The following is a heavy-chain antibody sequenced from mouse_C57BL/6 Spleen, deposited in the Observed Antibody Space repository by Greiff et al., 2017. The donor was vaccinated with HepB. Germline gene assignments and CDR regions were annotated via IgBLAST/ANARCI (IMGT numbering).Heavy chain of an antibody. V-gene: IGHV5-17*01. J-gene: IGHJ4*01. CDR2: ISSGSSTI. Sequence: EVQVVESGGGLVKPGGSLKLSCAASGFTFSDYGMHWVRQAPEKGLEWVAYISSGSSTIYYADTVKGRFTISRDNAKNTLFLQMTSLRSEDTAMYYCARRDDYDRAMDYWGQGTSVTVSS. CDR1: GFTFSDYG. D-gene: IGHD2-4*01. CDR3: ARRDDYDRAMDY.